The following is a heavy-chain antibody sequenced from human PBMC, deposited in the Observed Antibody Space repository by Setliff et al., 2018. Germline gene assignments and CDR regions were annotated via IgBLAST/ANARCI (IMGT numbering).Heavy chain of an antibody. J-gene: IGHJ4*02. D-gene: IGHD3-22*01. Sequence: SETLSLTCTVSGGSVSGYYWSWIRQPPGKGLEWIGYIHYSGSTNYNPSLKSRVTISIDTSKNQFSLKLSSVTAADTAVYYCARESRYYYDNLGTLDYWGQGTLVTVSS. V-gene: IGHV4-59*02. CDR3: ARESRYYYDNLGTLDY. CDR1: GGSVSGYY. CDR2: IHYSGST.